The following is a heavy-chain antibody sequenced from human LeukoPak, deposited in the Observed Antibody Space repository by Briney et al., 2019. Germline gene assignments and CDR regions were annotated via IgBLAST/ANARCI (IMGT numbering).Heavy chain of an antibody. CDR2: ISYDGSNK. V-gene: IGHV3-30*18. J-gene: IGHJ4*02. CDR1: GFTFSSYG. Sequence: GGSLRLSCAASGFTFSSYGIHWVRQAPGKGLEWVAVISYDGSNKYYADSVKGRFTISRDNSKNTLYLQMNSLRAEDTAVYYCAKEGYSSSWYYFDYWGQGTLVTVSS. CDR3: AKEGYSSSWYYFDY. D-gene: IGHD6-13*01.